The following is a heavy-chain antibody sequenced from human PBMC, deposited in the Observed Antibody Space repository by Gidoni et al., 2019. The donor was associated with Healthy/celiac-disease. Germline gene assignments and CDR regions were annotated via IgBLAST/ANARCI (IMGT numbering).Heavy chain of an antibody. D-gene: IGHD6-6*01. Sequence: QLQLQESGPGLVKPSETLSLTCTVSGGSISSSSYYWGWIRQPPGKGLEWIGSIYYSGSTYYNPSLKSRVTISVDTSKNQFSLKLSSVTAADTAVYYCARHGIGSVAARYWGQGTLVTVSS. V-gene: IGHV4-39*01. J-gene: IGHJ4*02. CDR1: GGSISSSSYY. CDR2: IYYSGST. CDR3: ARHGIGSVAARY.